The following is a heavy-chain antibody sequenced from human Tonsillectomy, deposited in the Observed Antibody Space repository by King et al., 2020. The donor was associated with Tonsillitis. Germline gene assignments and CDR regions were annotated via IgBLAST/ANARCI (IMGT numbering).Heavy chain of an antibody. CDR2: IIPIFCTA. J-gene: IGHJ4*02. CDR1: GGTFSSYT. D-gene: IGHD3-22*01. Sequence: QLVQSGAEVKKPGSSVKVSCKASGGTFSSYTISWFRQAPGQVLELMGGIIPIFCTANYAQKFQGRVTITADESTGTAYMELSSLRSEDTAVYFCARDFGPHYYESSGYFDYWGQGTLVTVSS. V-gene: IGHV1-69*01. CDR3: ARDFGPHYYESSGYFDY.